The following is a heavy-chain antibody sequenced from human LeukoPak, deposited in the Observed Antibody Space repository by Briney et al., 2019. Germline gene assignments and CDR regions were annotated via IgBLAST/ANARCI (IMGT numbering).Heavy chain of an antibody. CDR3: ARDRTMVRGAPGGY. V-gene: IGHV1-69*05. Sequence: SVKVSCKASGGTFSSYAISWVRQAPGQGLEWMGRIIPIFGTANYAQKFQGRVTMTTDTSTSTAYMELRSLRSDDTAVYYCARDRTMVRGAPGGYWGQGTLVTVSS. CDR2: IIPIFGTA. CDR1: GGTFSSYA. D-gene: IGHD3-10*01. J-gene: IGHJ4*02.